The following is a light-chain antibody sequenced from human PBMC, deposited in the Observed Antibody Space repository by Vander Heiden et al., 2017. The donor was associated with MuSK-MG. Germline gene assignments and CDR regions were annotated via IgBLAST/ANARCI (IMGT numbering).Light chain of an antibody. Sequence: DIQLTQSPSFLSASVGDRVTITCRASQGISSYLAWYQRKPGIATKLLIYAASTLQSGVPSRFSRSGSGTEFTLTIRSLQPEDFATDYCQQLNSYPPTFAAEGKV. J-gene: IGKJ4*01. CDR3: QQLNSYPPT. V-gene: IGKV1-9*01. CDR1: QGISSY. CDR2: AAS.